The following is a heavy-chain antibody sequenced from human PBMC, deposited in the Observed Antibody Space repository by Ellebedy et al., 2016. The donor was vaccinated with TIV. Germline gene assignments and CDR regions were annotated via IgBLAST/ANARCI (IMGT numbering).Heavy chain of an antibody. CDR1: GFSISSHR. V-gene: IGHV3-74*01. J-gene: IGHJ3*02. D-gene: IGHD2-21*01. CDR3: ARHSGGHGFDI. Sequence: GESLKISCAASGFSISSHRMHWVRQAAGKGLVWVSHISSDGSDTSYEDSVKGRFIISSDNAENTLDLQMSSLRAEDTALYYCARHSGGHGFDIWGQGTMVTVSP. CDR2: ISSDGSDT.